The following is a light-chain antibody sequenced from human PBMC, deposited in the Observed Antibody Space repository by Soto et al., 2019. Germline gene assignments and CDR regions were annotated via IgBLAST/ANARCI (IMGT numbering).Light chain of an antibody. CDR3: SSYTSSSPYV. Sequence: QSALTQPASVSGSPGQSITISCAGTNSDIGAYNFVSWYQQLPGKAPKLIIYEVSHRPSGISNRFSGSKSGNTASLTISGLQAEDEADYYCSSYTSSSPYVFGTGTKLTVL. CDR2: EVS. CDR1: NSDIGAYNF. J-gene: IGLJ1*01. V-gene: IGLV2-14*01.